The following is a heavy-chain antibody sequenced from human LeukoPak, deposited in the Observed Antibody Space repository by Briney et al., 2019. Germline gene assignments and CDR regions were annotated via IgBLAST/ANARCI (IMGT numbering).Heavy chain of an antibody. V-gene: IGHV1-69*04. D-gene: IGHD3-9*01. CDR1: GGTFSSYA. CDR2: IIPILGIA. J-gene: IGHJ6*02. Sequence: SVKVSCKASGGTFSSYAISWVRQAPGQGLEWMGRIIPILGIANYAQKFQGRVTITADKSTSTAYMELSNLRSEDTAVYYCARYGYYDILTGYYYYYGMDVWGQGTTVTVSS. CDR3: ARYGYYDILTGYYYYYGMDV.